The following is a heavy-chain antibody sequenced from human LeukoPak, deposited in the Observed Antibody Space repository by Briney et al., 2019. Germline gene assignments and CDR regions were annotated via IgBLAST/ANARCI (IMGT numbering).Heavy chain of an antibody. CDR2: IYYSGST. CDR3: ARDGGYCSSTSCYNYYYYMDV. V-gene: IGHV4-39*07. Sequence: SETLSLTCTVSGGSISSSSYYWGWIRQPPGKGLEWIGSIYYSGSTYYNPSLKSRVTMSVDTSKNQFSLKLSSVTAADTAVYYCARDGGYCSSTSCYNYYYYMDVWGKGTTVTVSS. D-gene: IGHD2-2*02. CDR1: GGSISSSSYY. J-gene: IGHJ6*03.